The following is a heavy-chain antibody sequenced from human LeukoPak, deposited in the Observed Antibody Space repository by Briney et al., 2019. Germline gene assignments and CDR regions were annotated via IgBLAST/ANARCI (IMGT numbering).Heavy chain of an antibody. D-gene: IGHD6-13*01. J-gene: IGHJ6*02. Sequence: GGSLRLSCAASGFTFSSYGMHWVRQAPGKGLEWVAFIRYDGSNKYYADSVKGRFTISRDNSKNTLYLQMNSLRAEDTAVYCCARDDRGAAGYYYYGMDVWGQGTTVTVSS. CDR1: GFTFSSYG. V-gene: IGHV3-30*02. CDR2: IRYDGSNK. CDR3: ARDDRGAAGYYYYGMDV.